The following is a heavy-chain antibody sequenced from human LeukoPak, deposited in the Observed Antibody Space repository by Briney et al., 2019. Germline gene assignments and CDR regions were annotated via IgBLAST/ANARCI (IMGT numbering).Heavy chain of an antibody. Sequence: GGSLRLSCAAPGVTFSSYGMHWVCQAPGKGLEWVALISSDGNDKLYGDSVKGRFTISRDDSKSTVYLQMNSLRAEDTAVYYCTTKVIRGNSGDDYDDWGQGTLVTVSS. CDR2: ISSDGNDK. J-gene: IGHJ4*02. D-gene: IGHD5-12*01. CDR3: TTKVIRGNSGDDYDD. V-gene: IGHV3-30*03. CDR1: GVTFSSYG.